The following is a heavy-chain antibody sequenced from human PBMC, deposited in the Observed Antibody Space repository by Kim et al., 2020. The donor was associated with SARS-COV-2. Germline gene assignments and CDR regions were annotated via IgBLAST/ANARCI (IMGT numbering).Heavy chain of an antibody. CDR3: AKDTGMGVTTYYYYYGMDV. CDR2: ISGSGGST. V-gene: IGHV3-23*01. J-gene: IGHJ6*02. CDR1: GFTFSSYA. Sequence: GGSLRLSCAASGFTFSSYAMSWVRQAPGKGLEWVSAISGSGGSTYYADSVKGRFTISRDNSKNTLYLQMNSLRAEDTAVYYCAKDTGMGVTTYYYYYGMDVWGQGTTVTVSS. D-gene: IGHD4-17*01.